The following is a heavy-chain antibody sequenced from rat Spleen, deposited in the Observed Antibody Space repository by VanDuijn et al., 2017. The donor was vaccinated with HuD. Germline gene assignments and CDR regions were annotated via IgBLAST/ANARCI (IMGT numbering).Heavy chain of an antibody. V-gene: IGHV5-20*01. CDR1: GFNFKNHY. J-gene: IGHJ3*01. CDR2: ISSDGGRN. Sequence: EVQLVESGGGLVQPGRSLKLSCATSGFNFKNHYMAWVRQAPKKGLEWVATISSDGGRNFYRDSVKGRFTISRDYATSTLYLQMNSLRSEDTATYYCTREIIRGTRDWFADWGQGTLVTVSS. CDR3: TREIIRGTRDWFAD. D-gene: IGHD4-3*01.